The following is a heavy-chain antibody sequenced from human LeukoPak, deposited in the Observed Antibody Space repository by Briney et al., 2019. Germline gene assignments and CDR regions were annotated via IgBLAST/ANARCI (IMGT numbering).Heavy chain of an antibody. D-gene: IGHD4-23*01. CDR3: ARDPYLSPVVSGAPRFDS. V-gene: IGHV7-4-1*02. CDR1: GYTFTAYA. CDR2: INTNTGNP. Sequence: GASVKVSCKTSGYTFTAYAINWVRQAPGQGLEWMGWINTNTGNPTYAQGFTGRLVFSLDTSVSTAYLQINSLEAEDTAVYYSARDPYLSPVVSGAPRFDSWGQGALLTVSS. J-gene: IGHJ4*02.